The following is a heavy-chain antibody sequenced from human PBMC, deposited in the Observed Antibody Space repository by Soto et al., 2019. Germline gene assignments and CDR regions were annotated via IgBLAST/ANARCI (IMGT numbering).Heavy chain of an antibody. Sequence: SETLSLTCIVSGSIRSNNYYWGWIRQPPGKGLEWIGSIYSSGSAYYNPSLKSRVTMSVDTSKNQFSLKLSSVTAADTAVYYCARSDGRYWGQGTLVTVSS. CDR1: GSIRSNNYY. CDR3: ARSDGRY. CDR2: IYSSGSA. V-gene: IGHV4-39*07. J-gene: IGHJ4*02.